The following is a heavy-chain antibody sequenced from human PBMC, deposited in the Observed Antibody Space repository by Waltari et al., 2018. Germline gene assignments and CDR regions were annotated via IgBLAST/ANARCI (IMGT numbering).Heavy chain of an antibody. CDR2: LSYDGNTK. Sequence: QVQLVESGGGVVQPGRSLRLSCAVYGFTFSSYAMHWVRQAQGKGLEWVAVLSYDGNTKFYADSVEGRFTISRDNSKNTLYLQMNSLRAEDTAVFYCARESMSSYFFDYWGQEPWSPSPQ. J-gene: IGHJ4*01. V-gene: IGHV3-30-3*01. CDR3: ARESMSSYFFDY. D-gene: IGHD2-21*01. CDR1: GFTFSSYA.